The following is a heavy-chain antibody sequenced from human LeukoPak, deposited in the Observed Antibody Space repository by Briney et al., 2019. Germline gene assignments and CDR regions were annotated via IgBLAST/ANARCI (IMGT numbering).Heavy chain of an antibody. CDR2: ISAYNGNT. J-gene: IGHJ3*02. V-gene: IGHV1-18*01. D-gene: IGHD2-21*02. Sequence: ASVKVSCKASGYTFTSYGISWVRQAPGQGLEWMGWISAYNGNTNYAQKLQGRVTMTTDTSTSTAYMELRSLRSDDTAVYYCARDLSEIVVVTAMTDDAFDIWGQGTMVTVSS. CDR3: ARDLSEIVVVTAMTDDAFDI. CDR1: GYTFTSYG.